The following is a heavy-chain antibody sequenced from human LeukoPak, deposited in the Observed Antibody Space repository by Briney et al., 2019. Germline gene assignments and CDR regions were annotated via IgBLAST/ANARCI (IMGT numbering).Heavy chain of an antibody. CDR3: ARLSVAYDAFDI. Sequence: PSQTLSLTCAVSGGSISSGGYSWSWIRQPPGTGLEWIGYIYHSGSTYYNPSLKSRVTISVDRSKNQFTLKLSSVTAADTAVYYCARLSVAYDAFDIWGQGTMVTVSS. CDR2: IYHSGST. CDR1: GGSISSGGYS. D-gene: IGHD6-19*01. V-gene: IGHV4-30-2*01. J-gene: IGHJ3*02.